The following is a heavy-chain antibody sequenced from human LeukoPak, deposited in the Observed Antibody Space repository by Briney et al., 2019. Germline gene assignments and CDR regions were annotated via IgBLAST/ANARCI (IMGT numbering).Heavy chain of an antibody. CDR1: GGSISSGGYS. CDR3: ARGYYHYVRGSPYRPQCRIDY. D-gene: IGHD3-16*01. V-gene: IGHV4-30-2*01. J-gene: IGHJ4*02. Sequence: SEILSLTCAVSGGSISSGGYSWSWMRQPPGKGLGWIGYVNHSGSTNHHPSLHSRLTISVHPSQSHFSLKLSSVPAAATAVYYCARGYYHYVRGSPYRPQCRIDYWRQATLATVPS. CDR2: VNHSGST.